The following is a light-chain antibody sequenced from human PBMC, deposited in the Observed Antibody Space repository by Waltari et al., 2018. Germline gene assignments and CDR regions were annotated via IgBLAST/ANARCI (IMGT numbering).Light chain of an antibody. V-gene: IGLV2-23*02. J-gene: IGLJ2*01. CDR3: LSYTSSITFV. Sequence: QPALTQPASVSGSPGQSITISCTGTSNDVGNSKHSCCYQQPTGKAPQPIISEVTERPSGVSDRFSGSKSGNTASLTISGLQAEDEADYYCLSYTSSITFVFGGGTKLSVL. CDR2: EVT. CDR1: SNDVGNSKH.